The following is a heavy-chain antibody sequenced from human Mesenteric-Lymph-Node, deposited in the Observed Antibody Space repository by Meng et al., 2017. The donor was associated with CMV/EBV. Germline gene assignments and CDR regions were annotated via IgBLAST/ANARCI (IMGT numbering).Heavy chain of an antibody. D-gene: IGHD3-3*01. CDR3: ARSRGGLSVTIFGVALDY. Sequence: GESLKISCAASGFTFSLYCMSWVRQAPGKGLEWVANIKQDGSEKYYVDSVEGRFTITRDDANNSLYLQLNSLRAEDTAVYYCARSRGGLSVTIFGVALDYWGQGTLVTVSS. J-gene: IGHJ4*02. V-gene: IGHV3-7*01. CDR2: IKQDGSEK. CDR1: GFTFSLYC.